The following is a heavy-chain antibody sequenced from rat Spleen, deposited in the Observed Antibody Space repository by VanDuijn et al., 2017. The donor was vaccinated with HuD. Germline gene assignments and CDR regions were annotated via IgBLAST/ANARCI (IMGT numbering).Heavy chain of an antibody. V-gene: IGHV5-29*01. J-gene: IGHJ4*01. CDR3: ARVTTGIRVMEA. D-gene: IGHD1-9*01. CDR2: ISYDGGST. Sequence: EVQLVESGGGLVQPGRSLQLSCAASGFTFSNYGMPWVRQAPTKGLEWVASISYDGGSTYYRDSVKGRFTISRDNSKSTLYRQMDSLRSEDTATYYCARVTTGIRVMEAWGQGASGTVSS. CDR1: GFTFSNYG.